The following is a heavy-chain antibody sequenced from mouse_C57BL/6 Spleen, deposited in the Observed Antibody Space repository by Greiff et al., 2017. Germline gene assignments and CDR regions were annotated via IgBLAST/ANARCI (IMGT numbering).Heavy chain of an antibody. D-gene: IGHD2-2*01. CDR1: GYTFTSYW. Sequence: QVQLQQPGSELVRPGSSVKLSCKASGYTFTSYWMHWVKQRPIQGLEWIGNIDPSDSETHYNQKFKDKATLTVDKSSSTAYMQLSSLTSEDSAVYYCARKGYNYFDYWGQGTTLTVSS. V-gene: IGHV1-52*01. J-gene: IGHJ2*01. CDR2: IDPSDSET. CDR3: ARKGYNYFDY.